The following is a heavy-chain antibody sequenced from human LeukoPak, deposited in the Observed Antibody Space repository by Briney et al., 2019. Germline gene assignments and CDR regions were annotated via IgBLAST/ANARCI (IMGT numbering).Heavy chain of an antibody. J-gene: IGHJ4*02. Sequence: PSETLSLTCTVSGGPISRSSYYWGWIRQPPGKGLEWIASIFYTGKTFHNPSLKSRVTMPVDTSRNQFSLNLNSMTAADTAMYYCARHVGSMVNFDSWGQGTLVTVSS. CDR2: IFYTGKT. V-gene: IGHV4-39*01. CDR3: ARHVGSMVNFDS. D-gene: IGHD4/OR15-4a*01. CDR1: GGPISRSSYY.